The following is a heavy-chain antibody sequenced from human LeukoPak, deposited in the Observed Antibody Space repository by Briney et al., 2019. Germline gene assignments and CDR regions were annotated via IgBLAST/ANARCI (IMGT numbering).Heavy chain of an antibody. D-gene: IGHD3-16*02. CDR3: ARAYDYVWGSYRSLDY. J-gene: IGHJ4*02. V-gene: IGHV3-9*01. CDR1: GFTFDDYA. CDR2: ISWNSGSI. Sequence: TGGSLRLSCAASGFTFDDYAMHWVRQAPGKGLEWVSGISWNSGSIGYADSVKGRFTISRDNSKNTLYLQMNSLRAEDTAVYYCARAYDYVWGSYRSLDYWGQGTLVTVSS.